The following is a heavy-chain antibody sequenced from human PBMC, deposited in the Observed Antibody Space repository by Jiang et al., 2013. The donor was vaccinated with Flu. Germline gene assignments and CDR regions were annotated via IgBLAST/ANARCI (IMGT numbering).Heavy chain of an antibody. CDR1: GFTFSGSA. V-gene: IGHV3-73*01. D-gene: IGHD4-17*01. J-gene: IGHJ4*02. CDR3: ARAANGDYVPD. CDR2: IRSKANSYAT. Sequence: VQLVESGGGSVQPGGSLKLSCAASGFTFSGSAMHWVRQASGKGLEWVGRIRSKANSYATAYAASVKGRFTISRDDSKNTLYLQMNSLKADDTAVYYCARAANGDYVPDWGQGTLVTVSS.